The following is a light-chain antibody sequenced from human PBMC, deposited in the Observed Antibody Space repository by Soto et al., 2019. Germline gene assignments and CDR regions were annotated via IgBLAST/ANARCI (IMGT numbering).Light chain of an antibody. J-gene: IGLJ2*01. CDR1: TSNIGTNY. CDR2: DND. Sequence: QSVLTQPPSVSAAPGQKITLSCSGRTSNIGTNYVSWYQHLPGTAPKLLIYDNDKRPSGIPDRFSGSKSDTSATLGITGLQPGDEADYYCATWDSSLSGMIFGGGTKVTVL. CDR3: ATWDSSLSGMI. V-gene: IGLV1-51*01.